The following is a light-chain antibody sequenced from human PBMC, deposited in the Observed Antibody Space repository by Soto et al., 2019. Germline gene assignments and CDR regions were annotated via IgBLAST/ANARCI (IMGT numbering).Light chain of an antibody. J-gene: IGLJ1*01. CDR1: SSDVGGYNY. V-gene: IGLV2-14*01. CDR2: DVS. CDR3: SSYTSSSTLLYV. Sequence: SALTQPASVSGSPGQSITISCTGTSSDVGGYNYVSWYQPHPGKAPKLMIYDVSNRPSGVSNRFSGSKSGNTASLTISGLQAEDEADYYCSSYTSSSTLLYVFGTGTKLTVL.